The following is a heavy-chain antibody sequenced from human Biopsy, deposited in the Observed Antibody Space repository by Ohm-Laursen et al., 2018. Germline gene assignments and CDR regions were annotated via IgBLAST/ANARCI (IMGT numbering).Heavy chain of an antibody. Sequence: SETLSLTCTVSGGSISSDYWSWIRQTPGKGLECIGYIYYSGSTNYNPSLKSRVTISVDTSKNQFSLRLNSVTAADTAVYYCARATNSTGWPYYYFYGMDVWGQGTTVTVSS. CDR3: ARATNSTGWPYYYFYGMDV. CDR1: GGSISSDY. D-gene: IGHD2/OR15-2a*01. V-gene: IGHV4-59*01. J-gene: IGHJ6*02. CDR2: IYYSGST.